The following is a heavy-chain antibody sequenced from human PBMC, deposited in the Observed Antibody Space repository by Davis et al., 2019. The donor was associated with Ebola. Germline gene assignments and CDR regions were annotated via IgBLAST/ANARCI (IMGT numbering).Heavy chain of an antibody. CDR3: ARGPHYTSAWPSSGMDV. V-gene: IGHV3-30*02. J-gene: IGHJ6*04. Sequence: GESLKISCAASGFTFSNYGLYWVRQAPGKGLEWVTFIRYDGSNKYYADSVKGRFTISRDISKKTVYLQMDSLRAEDTAVYYCARGPHYTSAWPSSGMDVWGKGTTVTVSS. D-gene: IGHD3-22*01. CDR1: GFTFSNYG. CDR2: IRYDGSNK.